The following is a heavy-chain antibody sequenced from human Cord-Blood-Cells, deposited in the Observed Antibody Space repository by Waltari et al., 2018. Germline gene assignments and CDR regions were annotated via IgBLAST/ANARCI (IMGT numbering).Heavy chain of an antibody. Sequence: QVQLVQSGAEVKKPGASEKVSCKASGYNFPSYGISWVRQAPGQGLEWMGWISAYNGKTNYAQKLQGRVTMTTDTSTSTAYMELRSLRSDDTAVYYCARDLGYSGSYGAFDIWGQGTMVTVSS. J-gene: IGHJ3*02. CDR3: ARDLGYSGSYGAFDI. V-gene: IGHV1-18*01. CDR2: ISAYNGKT. D-gene: IGHD1-26*01. CDR1: GYNFPSYG.